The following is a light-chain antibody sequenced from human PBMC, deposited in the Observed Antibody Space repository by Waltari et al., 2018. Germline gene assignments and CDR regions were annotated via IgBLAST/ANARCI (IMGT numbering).Light chain of an antibody. Sequence: QSALTQPASVSGSPGQSITIPCTGSSSDIGSYNYVAWYQHFPDEAPKLLIYEVRNRPSGVSSRFSGSKSGNTASLTISGIQAEDEAHYYCSSYTNTFVVFGGGTKLTVL. CDR1: SSDIGSYNY. J-gene: IGLJ2*01. CDR2: EVR. V-gene: IGLV2-14*01. CDR3: SSYTNTFVV.